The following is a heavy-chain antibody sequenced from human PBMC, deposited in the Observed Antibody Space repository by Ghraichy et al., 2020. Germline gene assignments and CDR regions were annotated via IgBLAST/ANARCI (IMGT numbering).Heavy chain of an antibody. CDR2: IYDNETT. Sequence: SETLSLICTVSGGSVVGYYWTWIRQPAGKGLEWIGRIYDNETTDYNPSLKSRVTMSLDTSRKQISLRLNSVTAADTAVYYCARVRGFGELSKYYFDFWGQGSLVTVSS. D-gene: IGHD3-10*01. CDR1: GGSVVGYY. J-gene: IGHJ4*02. V-gene: IGHV4-4*07. CDR3: ARVRGFGELSKYYFDF.